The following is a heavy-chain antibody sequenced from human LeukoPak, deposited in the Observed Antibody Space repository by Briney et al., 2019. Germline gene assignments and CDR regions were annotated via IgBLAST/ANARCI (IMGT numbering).Heavy chain of an antibody. CDR1: GYTFTGYY. J-gene: IGHJ4*02. CDR3: ARALNAGYSPYYFDY. CDR2: INPNSGGT. Sequence: ASVKVSCEASGYTFTGYYMHWVRQAPGQGLEWMGWINPNSGGTNYAQKFQGRVTMTRDTSISTAYMELSRLRSDDTAVYYCARALNAGYSPYYFDYWGQGTLVTVSS. D-gene: IGHD5-18*01. V-gene: IGHV1-2*02.